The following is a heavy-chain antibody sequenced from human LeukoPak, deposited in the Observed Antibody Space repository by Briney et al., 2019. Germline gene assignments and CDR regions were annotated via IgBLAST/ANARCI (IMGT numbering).Heavy chain of an antibody. D-gene: IGHD6-13*01. CDR2: MNPNSGNT. CDR1: GYTFTSYD. CDR3: ARKQQRIEGFDP. Sequence: ASVKFSCKASGYTFTSYDINWVRQATGQGLEWMGWMNPNSGNTGYAQKFQGRVTITRNTSISTAYMELSSLRSEDTAVYYCARKQQRIEGFDPWGHGTLVTVSS. J-gene: IGHJ5*02. V-gene: IGHV1-8*03.